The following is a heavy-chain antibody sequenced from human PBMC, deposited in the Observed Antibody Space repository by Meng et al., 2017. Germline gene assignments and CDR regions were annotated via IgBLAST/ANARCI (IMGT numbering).Heavy chain of an antibody. V-gene: IGHV4-61*01. D-gene: IGHD3-16*01. CDR2: IDYGGST. Sequence: QPQPRESGPGLVSPAQTLSVTCTVSGGSVTVGSHYWSWIRQPPGKGLEWIGYIDYGGSTSYNPSIRSRVTISVDTSNNQFSLKLSSVTAADTAVFYCARTRGDYYFDYWGQGTLVTVSS. CDR1: GGSVTVGSHY. CDR3: ARTRGDYYFDY. J-gene: IGHJ4*02.